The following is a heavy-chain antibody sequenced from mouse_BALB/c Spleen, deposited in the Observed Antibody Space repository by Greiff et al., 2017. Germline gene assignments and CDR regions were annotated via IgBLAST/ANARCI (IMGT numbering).Heavy chain of an antibody. CDR3: ARSGTTVVGDY. D-gene: IGHD1-1*01. CDR2: ILPGSGST. J-gene: IGHJ2*01. Sequence: QVQLKESGAELMKPGASVKISCKATGYTFSSYWIEWVKQRPGHGLEWIGEILPGSGSTNYNEKFKGKATFTADTSSNTAYMQLSSLTSEDSAVYYCARSGTTVVGDYWGQGTTLTVSS. V-gene: IGHV1-9*01. CDR1: GYTFSSYW.